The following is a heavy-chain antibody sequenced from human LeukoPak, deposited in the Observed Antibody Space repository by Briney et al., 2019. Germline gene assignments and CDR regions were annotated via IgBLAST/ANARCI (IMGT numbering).Heavy chain of an antibody. V-gene: IGHV4-39*07. CDR3: ARDRRNDSSGYYLDAFDI. CDR2: IYYSGST. J-gene: IGHJ3*02. CDR1: GGSISSSSYY. D-gene: IGHD3-22*01. Sequence: SETLSLTCTVSGGSISSSSYYWGWIRQPPGKGLEWIGSIYYSGSTYYNPSPKSRVTISVDTSKNQFSLKLSSVTAADTAVYYCARDRRNDSSGYYLDAFDIWGQGTMVTVSS.